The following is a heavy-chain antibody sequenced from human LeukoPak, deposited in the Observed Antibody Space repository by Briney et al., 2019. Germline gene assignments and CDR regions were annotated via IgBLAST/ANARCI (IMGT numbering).Heavy chain of an antibody. J-gene: IGHJ4*02. Sequence: PGGSLRLSCAAPGFTFDDYGMSWVRQAPGKGLEWVSGINWNGGSTGYADSVKGRFTISRDNAKNSLYLQMNSLRAEDTALYYCAREAQQLVRGGNIDYWGQGTLVTVSS. CDR1: GFTFDDYG. D-gene: IGHD6-13*01. V-gene: IGHV3-20*04. CDR2: INWNGGST. CDR3: AREAQQLVRGGNIDY.